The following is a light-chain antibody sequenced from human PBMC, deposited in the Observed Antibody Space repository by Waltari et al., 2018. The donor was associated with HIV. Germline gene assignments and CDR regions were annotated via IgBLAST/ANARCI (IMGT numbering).Light chain of an antibody. CDR1: APNIGADYG. J-gene: IGLJ2*01. CDR3: QSYDKSISAVV. V-gene: IGLV1-40*01. Sequence: QSVLTQPPSISAPPGQRATISCTANAPNIGADYGVSWFQQLPGPTPRLLIYAYHFRPSGVPDRFSASTSGSTASLAISGLRTDDEAIYHCQSYDKSISAVVFGGGTKLTVL. CDR2: AYH.